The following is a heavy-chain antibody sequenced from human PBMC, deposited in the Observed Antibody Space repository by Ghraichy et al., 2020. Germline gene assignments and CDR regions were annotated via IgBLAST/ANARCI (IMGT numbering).Heavy chain of an antibody. Sequence: GGSLRLSCVASGFTYSQYGMTWVRQAPGKGLEWVSTITYSGSGTYYADSVKGRFTVSRDNAKNSVYLQMNSLRVEDTALYYCARDFAAWSRDYWGQGTLVTVSS. V-gene: IGHV3-21*04. D-gene: IGHD2-8*02. J-gene: IGHJ4*02. CDR2: ITYSGSGT. CDR3: ARDFAAWSRDY. CDR1: GFTYSQYG.